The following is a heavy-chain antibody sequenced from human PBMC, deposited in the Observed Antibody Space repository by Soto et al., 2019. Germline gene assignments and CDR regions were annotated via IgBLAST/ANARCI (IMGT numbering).Heavy chain of an antibody. CDR1: GFTVSSNY. V-gene: IGHV3-53*01. J-gene: IGHJ4*02. D-gene: IGHD6-19*01. CDR2: IYSGGST. Sequence: PGGSLRLSCAASGFTVSSNYMSWVRQAPGKGLEWVSVIYSGGSTYYADSVKGRFTISRDNSKNTLYLQMNSLRAEDTAVYYCARDRAVAGHWLFDYWGQGTLVTVSS. CDR3: ARDRAVAGHWLFDY.